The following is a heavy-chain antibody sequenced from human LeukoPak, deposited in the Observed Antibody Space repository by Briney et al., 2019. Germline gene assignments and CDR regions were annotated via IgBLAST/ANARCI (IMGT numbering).Heavy chain of an antibody. CDR3: AREEGRDTAMVFGC. V-gene: IGHV3-30-3*01. J-gene: IGHJ4*02. D-gene: IGHD5-18*01. Sequence: GGSLRLSCAASGFTFSSYAMHWARQAPGKGLEWVAVISYDGSNKYYADSVKGRFTISRDNSKNTLYLQMNSLRAEDTAVYYCAREEGRDTAMVFGCWGQGTLVTVSS. CDR1: GFTFSSYA. CDR2: ISYDGSNK.